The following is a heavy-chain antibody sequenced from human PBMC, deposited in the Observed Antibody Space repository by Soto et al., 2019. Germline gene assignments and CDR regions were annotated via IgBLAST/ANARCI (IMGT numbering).Heavy chain of an antibody. Sequence: PGGSLRLSCAASGFTFNTYAMSWVRQAPGEGLEWVSAISDSGGRTYYADSVKGRFTISRDNSKNTLYLQINSLRAEDTAVYFCAKELVNSGWTYFDCWGQGTLVTVSS. J-gene: IGHJ4*02. D-gene: IGHD6-19*01. CDR1: GFTFNTYA. V-gene: IGHV3-23*01. CDR2: ISDSGGRT. CDR3: AKELVNSGWTYFDC.